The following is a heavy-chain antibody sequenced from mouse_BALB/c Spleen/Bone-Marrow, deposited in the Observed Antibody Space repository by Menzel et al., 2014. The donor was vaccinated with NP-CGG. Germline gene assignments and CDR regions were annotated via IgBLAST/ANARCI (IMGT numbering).Heavy chain of an antibody. D-gene: IGHD2-1*01. J-gene: IGHJ2*01. CDR2: IDPETGGT. CDR3: TREGYGNSYYFVF. CDR1: GYTFTDYE. Sequence: QVQLQQSGAELVRPGASVTLSCKASGYTFTDYEMHWVKQAPVHGLEWIGAIDPETGGTAYNQKFKGKATLTADKSSSTAYMELRSLTSEDSAVYYCTREGYGNSYYFVFWGQGTTLPVSS. V-gene: IGHV1-15*01.